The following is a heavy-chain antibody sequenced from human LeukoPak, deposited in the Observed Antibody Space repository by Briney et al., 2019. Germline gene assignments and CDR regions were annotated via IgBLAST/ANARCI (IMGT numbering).Heavy chain of an antibody. CDR2: IWYDGSNK. CDR3: AGPRPNRVATFDY. V-gene: IGHV3-33*01. CDR1: GFTFSSYG. J-gene: IGHJ4*02. Sequence: PGRSLRLSCAACGFTFSSYGMHWVRQAPGKGLEWVAVIWYDGSNKYYADSVKGRFTISRDNSKNTLYLQMNSLRAEDTAVYYCAGPRPNRVATFDYWGQGTLVTVSS. D-gene: IGHD5-12*01.